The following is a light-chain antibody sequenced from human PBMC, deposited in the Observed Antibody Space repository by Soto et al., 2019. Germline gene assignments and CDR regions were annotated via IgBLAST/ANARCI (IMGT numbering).Light chain of an antibody. CDR1: NIGSKS. J-gene: IGLJ1*01. CDR3: QVWDSSRDQYV. CDR2: YNT. Sequence: SYVLTQPPSVSMAPGQTATITCGGNNIGSKSVHWYQQRPGQAPVVVIYYNTDRPSGISERISGFSSGDTATLTISRVEAGDEADYYCQVWDSSRDQYVFGSGTKVTVL. V-gene: IGLV3-21*04.